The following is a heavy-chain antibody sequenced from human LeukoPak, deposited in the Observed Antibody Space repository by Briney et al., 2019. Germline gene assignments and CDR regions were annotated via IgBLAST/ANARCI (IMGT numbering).Heavy chain of an antibody. CDR2: IYNSGSS. Sequence: SEALSLTCTVSGASISSYYWSWIRQPPGKGLEWIGYIYNSGSSNYNPSLKSRVTISVDTSKNQFSLKLGSVTAADTAVYYCARHGDTAMVDYWGQGTLVTVSS. CDR3: ARHGDTAMVDY. J-gene: IGHJ4*02. D-gene: IGHD5-18*01. V-gene: IGHV4-59*08. CDR1: GASISSYY.